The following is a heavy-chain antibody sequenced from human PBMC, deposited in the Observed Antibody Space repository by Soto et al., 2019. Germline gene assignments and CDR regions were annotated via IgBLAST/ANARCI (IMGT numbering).Heavy chain of an antibody. Sequence: GGSLRLSCASSGFTVSSNYMSWVRQAPGKGLEWVSIIYSGGSTYYADSVKGRFTISRDNSKNTLYLQMNSLRAEDTAVYYCARGGGNTRIDYWGQGTLVTVSS. V-gene: IGHV3-66*01. CDR3: ARGGGNTRIDY. D-gene: IGHD3-16*01. CDR2: IYSGGST. CDR1: GFTVSSNY. J-gene: IGHJ4*02.